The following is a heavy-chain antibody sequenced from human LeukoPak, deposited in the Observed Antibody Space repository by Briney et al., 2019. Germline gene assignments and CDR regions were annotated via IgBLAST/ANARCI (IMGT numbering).Heavy chain of an antibody. J-gene: IGHJ5*02. CDR2: FDPEDGET. CDR1: GYTLTELS. D-gene: IGHD2/OR15-2a*01. Sequence: ASVKVSCKVSGYTLTELSMHWVRQAPGKGLEWMGGFDPEDGETIYAQKFQGRVTMTEDTSTDTAYMELSSLRSEDTAVYYCATDRAVGATFWFDPWGQGTLVTVSS. V-gene: IGHV1-24*01. CDR3: ATDRAVGATFWFDP.